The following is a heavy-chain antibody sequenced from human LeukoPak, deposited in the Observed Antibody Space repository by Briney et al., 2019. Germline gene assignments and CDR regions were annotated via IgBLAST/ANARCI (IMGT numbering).Heavy chain of an antibody. CDR1: GYTFTGYY. V-gene: IGHV1-2*02. CDR3: ARARSGWYLEF. D-gene: IGHD6-19*01. Sequence: ASVKVSCKASGYTFTGYYMHWVRQAPGQGLEWMGWINPNSGGTNYAQKFQGRVTMTGDTSMNTAHMELSSLSSEDTAVYYCARARSGWYLEFWGQGTLVTVSS. J-gene: IGHJ4*02. CDR2: INPNSGGT.